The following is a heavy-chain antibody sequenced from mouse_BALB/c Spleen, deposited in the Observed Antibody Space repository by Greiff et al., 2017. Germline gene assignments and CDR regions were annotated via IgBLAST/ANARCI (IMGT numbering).Heavy chain of an antibody. V-gene: IGHV5-6-5*01. J-gene: IGHJ2*01. CDR3: ARGRRSGYLDY. CDR2: ISSGGST. CDR1: GFTFSSYA. Sequence: EVKLVESGGGLVKPGGSLKLSCAASGFTFSSYAMSWVRQTPEKRLEWVASISSGGSTYYPDSVKGRFTISRDNARNILYLQMSSLRSEDTAMYYCARGRRSGYLDYWGQGTTLTVSS.